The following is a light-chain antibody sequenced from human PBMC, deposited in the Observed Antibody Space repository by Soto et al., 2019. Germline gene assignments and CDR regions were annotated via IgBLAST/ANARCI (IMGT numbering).Light chain of an antibody. CDR2: GXS. CDR3: QQYKNWTST. CDR1: QSISTD. J-gene: IGKJ5*01. V-gene: IGKV3-15*01. Sequence: DIVMTQSRATLSVSPGVRATLSCRAIQSISTDVAWYHQKPGQAPRLXIDGXSTRATGSPARFGGSGSGTEFTLTISSLQSEYFAIYYCQQYKNWTSTFGQGTRLEIK.